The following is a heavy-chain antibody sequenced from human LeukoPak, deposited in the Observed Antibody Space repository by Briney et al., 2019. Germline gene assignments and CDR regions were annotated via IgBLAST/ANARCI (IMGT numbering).Heavy chain of an antibody. CDR2: ISNDGSRT. V-gene: IGHV3-23*01. J-gene: IGHJ4*01. Sequence: GGSLRLSFAASGFTFSSYAISWVRHAPGGGLEWVSAISNDGSRTYYAGSVKGRFTISRDNSKNSLYLQMNSLRAEDTAVYYCARDPFMTTGWGIDYWGQGTLVTVSS. CDR3: ARDPFMTTGWGIDY. D-gene: IGHD4-17*01. CDR1: GFTFSSYA.